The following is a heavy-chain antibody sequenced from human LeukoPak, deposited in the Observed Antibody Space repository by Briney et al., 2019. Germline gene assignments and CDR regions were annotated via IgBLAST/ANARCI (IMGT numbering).Heavy chain of an antibody. Sequence: SGTLSLTCAVSGGSISSDNWWTWVRQPPGKGLEWIGRMYHSGITNYNPSLKSRVTISVDKSKNQFSLNLTSVTAADTAVYYCAGGNRGSSWGQGTLVTVSS. CDR3: AGGNRGSS. V-gene: IGHV4-4*02. D-gene: IGHD6-13*01. CDR2: MYHSGIT. J-gene: IGHJ4*02. CDR1: GGSISSDNW.